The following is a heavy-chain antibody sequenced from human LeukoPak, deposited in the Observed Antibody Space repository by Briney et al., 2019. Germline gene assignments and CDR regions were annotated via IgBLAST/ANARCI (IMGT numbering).Heavy chain of an antibody. Sequence: ASVKVSCKASGYTFTGYYMHWVRQAPGQGLEWMGWINPNSGGTNYAQKFQGRVTMTRDTSISTAYMELSRLRSDDTAMYYCARDDPLIWFGESLTLYWGQGTLVTVSS. CDR3: ARDDPLIWFGESLTLY. V-gene: IGHV1-2*02. CDR2: INPNSGGT. J-gene: IGHJ4*02. D-gene: IGHD3-10*01. CDR1: GYTFTGYY.